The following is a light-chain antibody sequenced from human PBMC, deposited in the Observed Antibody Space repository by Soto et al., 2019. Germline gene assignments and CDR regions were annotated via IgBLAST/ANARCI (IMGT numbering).Light chain of an antibody. Sequence: QSALTQPAFVSGSPGQSITISCTGTGSDVGGYNYVSWYQHPPGKAPKLMISEVSNRPSGVSNRFSGSKSGNTASLTVSGLRAEDEADYYCSSYAGSNNFVFGSGTQLTVL. CDR3: SSYAGSNNFV. J-gene: IGLJ7*01. CDR2: EVS. CDR1: GSDVGGYNY. V-gene: IGLV2-14*01.